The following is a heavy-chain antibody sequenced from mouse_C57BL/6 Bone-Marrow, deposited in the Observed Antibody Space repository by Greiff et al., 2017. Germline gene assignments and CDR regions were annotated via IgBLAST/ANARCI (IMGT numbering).Heavy chain of an antibody. V-gene: IGHV5-17*01. D-gene: IGHD1-1*01. CDR2: ISRGSSTT. J-gene: IGHJ3*01. CDR3: ARPYYGSSSWFAY. Sequence: EVNVVESGGGLVKPGGSLKLSCAASGFTFSDYGMHWVRQGPEKGLEWVAYISRGSSTTYYADTVKGRFTLSRDTATNTLFLQITSLRSEDAAMYYCARPYYGSSSWFAYWGQGTLVTVSA. CDR1: GFTFSDYG.